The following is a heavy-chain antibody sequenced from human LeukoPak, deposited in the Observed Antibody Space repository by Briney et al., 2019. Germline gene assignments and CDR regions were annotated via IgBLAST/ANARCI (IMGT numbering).Heavy chain of an antibody. CDR1: GSTFSSYG. V-gene: IGHV3-23*01. J-gene: IGHJ4*02. Sequence: GGSLRLSCAASGSTFSSYGMHWVRQAPGKGLEWVSAISGSGGSTYYADSVKGRFTISRDNSKNTLYLQMNSLRAEDTAVYYCAKEVSPAGFDYWGQGTLVTVSS. CDR3: AKEVSPAGFDY. CDR2: ISGSGGST.